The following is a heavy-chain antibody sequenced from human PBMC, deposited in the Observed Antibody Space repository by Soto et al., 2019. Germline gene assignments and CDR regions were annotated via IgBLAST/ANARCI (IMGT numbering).Heavy chain of an antibody. J-gene: IGHJ6*02. CDR1: GGTFSSYA. CDR2: IIPIFGTA. D-gene: IGHD2-2*01. Sequence: SVKVSCKASGGTFSSYAISWVRQAPGQGLEWMGGIIPIFGTANYAQKFQGRVTITADESTSTAYMELSSLRSEDTAVYYCAREGYCSSTSCRYYGMDVWGQGTTVTVSS. V-gene: IGHV1-69*13. CDR3: AREGYCSSTSCRYYGMDV.